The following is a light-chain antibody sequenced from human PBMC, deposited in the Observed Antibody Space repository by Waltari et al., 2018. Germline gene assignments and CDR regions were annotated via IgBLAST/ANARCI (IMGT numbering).Light chain of an antibody. Sequence: EIVLTQSPGTLSLSPGESATLSCRTSQSVTRALAWYQQKPGQAPRLLIYGAPNRATGSPDRFSGSGSGTDFSLTISSLEPEDFAVYYCQHYLRLPVTFGQGTKVEVK. V-gene: IGKV3-20*01. J-gene: IGKJ1*01. CDR1: QSVTRA. CDR3: QHYLRLPVT. CDR2: GAP.